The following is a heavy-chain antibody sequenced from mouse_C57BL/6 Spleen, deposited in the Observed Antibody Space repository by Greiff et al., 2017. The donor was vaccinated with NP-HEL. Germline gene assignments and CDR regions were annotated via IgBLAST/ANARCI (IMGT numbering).Heavy chain of an antibody. Sequence: QVQLQQSGAELARPGASVKMSCKASGYTFTSYTMHWVKQRPGQGLEWIGYINPSSGYTKYNQKFKDKATLTADKSSSTAYMQLSSLTSEDSAVYYWARGGQYEYGEGYYVDYWGQGTTLTVSS. CDR1: GYTFTSYT. CDR3: ARGGQYEYGEGYYVDY. J-gene: IGHJ2*01. CDR2: INPSSGYT. D-gene: IGHD2-4*01. V-gene: IGHV1-4*01.